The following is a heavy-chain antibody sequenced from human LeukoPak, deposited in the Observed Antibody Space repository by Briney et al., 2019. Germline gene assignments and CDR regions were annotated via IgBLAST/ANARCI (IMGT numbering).Heavy chain of an antibody. CDR3: ARDVGNFDY. Sequence: GGSLRLSCAASGFTFSNYWMHWVRQAPGKGLVWVSRINGDGISTGYADSVKGRFTVSRDDAKKTLYLQMNSLRAEDTAVYYCARDVGNFDYWGQGTLVTVSS. CDR1: GFTFSNYW. V-gene: IGHV3-74*01. J-gene: IGHJ4*02. CDR2: INGDGIST.